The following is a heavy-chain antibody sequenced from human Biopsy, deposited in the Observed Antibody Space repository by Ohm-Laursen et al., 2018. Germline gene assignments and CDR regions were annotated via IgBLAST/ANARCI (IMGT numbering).Heavy chain of an antibody. CDR3: ARATNSTGWPYYYFYGMDV. D-gene: IGHD2/OR15-2a*01. J-gene: IGHJ6*02. CDR1: GGSISSDY. V-gene: IGHV4-59*01. Sequence: SQTLSLTCTVSGGSISSDYWNWIRQPPGKGLEWIGYIYYSGSTNYNPSLKSRVTISVDTSKNQFSLRLNSVTAADTAAYYCARATNSTGWPYYYFYGMDVWGQGTTVTVSS. CDR2: IYYSGST.